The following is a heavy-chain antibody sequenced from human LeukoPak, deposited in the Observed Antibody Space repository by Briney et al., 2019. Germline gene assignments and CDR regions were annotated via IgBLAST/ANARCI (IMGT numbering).Heavy chain of an antibody. D-gene: IGHD3-3*01. Sequence: ASVKVSCKASGYTFTGYYMHWVRQAPGQGLEWMGWINPNSGGTNYARKFQGRVTMTRDTSISTAYMKLSRLRSDDTAVYYCARYYDFWSGYSDYWGQGTLVTVSS. CDR3: ARYYDFWSGYSDY. J-gene: IGHJ4*02. V-gene: IGHV1-2*02. CDR2: INPNSGGT. CDR1: GYTFTGYY.